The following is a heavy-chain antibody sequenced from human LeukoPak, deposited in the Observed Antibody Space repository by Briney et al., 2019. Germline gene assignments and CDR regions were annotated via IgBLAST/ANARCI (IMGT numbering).Heavy chain of an antibody. V-gene: IGHV3-30*18. Sequence: AGGSLRLSCAASGFTFSNYGMHWVRQAPGKRLEWVAVISYDESDKYYADSVKGRFTISRDNSKNTLYLQMNSLRPEDTAVYYCAKGVVAATNAAYYGMDVWGQGTTVTVSS. CDR3: AKGVVAATNAAYYGMDV. D-gene: IGHD2-15*01. CDR1: GFTFSNYG. J-gene: IGHJ6*02. CDR2: ISYDESDK.